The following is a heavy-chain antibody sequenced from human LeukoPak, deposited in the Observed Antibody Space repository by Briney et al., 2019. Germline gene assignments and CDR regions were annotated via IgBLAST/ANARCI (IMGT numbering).Heavy chain of an antibody. D-gene: IGHD2-2*01. CDR2: IIPIFGTA. CDR3: AREGYCSRTSCYGYY. V-gene: IGHV1-69*13. J-gene: IGHJ4*02. Sequence: SVKVSCKASGGTFSSYAISWVRQAPGQGLEWMGGIIPIFGTANYAQKFQGRVTITADEPTSTAYMELSSLRSEDTAVYYCAREGYCSRTSCYGYYWGRGTLVTVSS. CDR1: GGTFSSYA.